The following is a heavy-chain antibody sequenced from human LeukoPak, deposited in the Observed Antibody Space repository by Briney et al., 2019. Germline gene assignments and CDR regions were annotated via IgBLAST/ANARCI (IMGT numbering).Heavy chain of an antibody. CDR2: ISSSGSTI. D-gene: IGHD6-13*01. Sequence: GGSLRLSCAAPGFTFSDYYMSWIRQAPGKGLEWVSSISSSGSTIYYAVSGKGRFTISRDNAKNSLYLQMNSLRAEDTAVHYCARTTRVAAAGSFDYWGQGTLVTVSS. CDR1: GFTFSDYY. CDR3: ARTTRVAAAGSFDY. V-gene: IGHV3-11*04. J-gene: IGHJ4*02.